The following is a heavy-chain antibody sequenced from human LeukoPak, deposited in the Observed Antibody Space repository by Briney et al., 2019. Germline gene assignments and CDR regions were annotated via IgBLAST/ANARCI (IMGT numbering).Heavy chain of an antibody. CDR2: ISSSSSYI. V-gene: IGHV3-21*01. CDR3: ARERLGSYHIFDY. Sequence: GGSLRLSCAASGFTFSSYSMNWVRQAPGKGLEWVSSISSSSSYIYYADSVKGRFTISRDNAKNSLYLQMSSLRAEDTAVYYCARERLGSYHIFDYWGQGTLVTVSS. J-gene: IGHJ4*02. CDR1: GFTFSSYS. D-gene: IGHD1-26*01.